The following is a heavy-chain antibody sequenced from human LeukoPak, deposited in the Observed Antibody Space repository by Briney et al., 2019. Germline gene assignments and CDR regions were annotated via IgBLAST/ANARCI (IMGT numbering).Heavy chain of an antibody. CDR2: ISGSGDYT. J-gene: IGHJ4*02. Sequence: GGSLRLSCAASGFTFSSYAMSWVRQAPGKGLEWVSAISGSGDYTYYADSVKGRFTISRDNPKNTLYLQMNSLRAEDTAVYYCAKARGTYYFDYWGQGTLVTVSS. CDR3: AKARGTYYFDY. V-gene: IGHV3-23*01. D-gene: IGHD1-26*01. CDR1: GFTFSSYA.